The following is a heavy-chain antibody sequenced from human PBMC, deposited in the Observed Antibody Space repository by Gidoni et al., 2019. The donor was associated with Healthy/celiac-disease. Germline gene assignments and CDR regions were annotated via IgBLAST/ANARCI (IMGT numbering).Heavy chain of an antibody. CDR2: IIPILGIA. D-gene: IGHD6-6*01. Sequence: QVQLVQSGAEVKKPGSSVKVSCKASGGTFSSYAISWVRQAPGQGLEWMGRIIPILGIANYAQKFQGRVTITADKSTSTAYMGLSSLRSEDTAVYYCARDFFSPEQLAPRWFDPWGQGTLVTVSS. V-gene: IGHV1-69*04. CDR1: GGTFSSYA. CDR3: ARDFFSPEQLAPRWFDP. J-gene: IGHJ5*02.